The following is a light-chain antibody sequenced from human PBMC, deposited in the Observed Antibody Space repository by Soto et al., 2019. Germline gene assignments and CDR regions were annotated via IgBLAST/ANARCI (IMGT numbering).Light chain of an antibody. Sequence: DIVMTQSPLSLPVTPGEPASISCRSSQSLLHSNGYNYLDWYLQKPGQSPQLLIYLGSNRASGVPDRFSGSGSGTDFTLKISRVEAEDVGVYYCMQALQTPLFTFGPVTKVDIK. CDR2: LGS. V-gene: IGKV2-28*01. CDR1: QSLLHSNGYNY. J-gene: IGKJ3*01. CDR3: MQALQTPLFT.